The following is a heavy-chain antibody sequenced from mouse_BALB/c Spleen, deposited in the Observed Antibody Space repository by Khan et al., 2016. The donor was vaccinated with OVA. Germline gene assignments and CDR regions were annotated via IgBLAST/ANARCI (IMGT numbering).Heavy chain of an antibody. J-gene: IGHJ3*01. Sequence: EVQLQESGGDLVKPGGSLKLSCAASGFSFSSYSMSWVRQTPDKRLEWVATISTGGDYTYYPANVKGRFIISRDDAKNTLYLQMSSLTSEDTAVSYCASNLTGSFAYWGQGTLVTVSA. CDR3: ASNLTGSFAY. CDR2: ISTGGDYT. CDR1: GFSFSSYS. V-gene: IGHV5-6*01. D-gene: IGHD4-1*01.